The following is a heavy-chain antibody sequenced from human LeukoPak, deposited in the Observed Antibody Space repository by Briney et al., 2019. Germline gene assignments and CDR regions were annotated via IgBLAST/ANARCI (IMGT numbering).Heavy chain of an antibody. V-gene: IGHV1-18*01. Sequence: ASVQVSCKTSGYTFTNYGISWVRQAPGLGLEWMGWISAYNGNTNYAQKVQGRVTMTTETSTNTAYMELRSLRFDDTAVYYCARDQSVRLLQTSSTYFNHVFAIWGQGSMLSAYS. CDR1: GYTFTNYG. CDR2: ISAYNGNT. D-gene: IGHD6-13*01. CDR3: ARDQSVRLLQTSSTYFNHVFAI. J-gene: IGHJ3*02.